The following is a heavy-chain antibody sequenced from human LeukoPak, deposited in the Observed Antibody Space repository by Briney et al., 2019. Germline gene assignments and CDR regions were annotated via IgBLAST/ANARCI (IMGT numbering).Heavy chain of an antibody. CDR1: GFTFSSYW. J-gene: IGHJ4*02. CDR3: TTGGYDFWSGYYTFIPFDY. D-gene: IGHD3-3*01. V-gene: IGHV3-7*03. CDR2: IKQDGSEK. Sequence: PGGSLRLSCAASGFTFSSYWMSWVRQAPGEGLEWVANIKQDGSEKYYVDSVKGRFTISRDNAKNSLYLQMNSLKTEDTAVYYCTTGGYDFWSGYYTFIPFDYWGQGTLVTVSS.